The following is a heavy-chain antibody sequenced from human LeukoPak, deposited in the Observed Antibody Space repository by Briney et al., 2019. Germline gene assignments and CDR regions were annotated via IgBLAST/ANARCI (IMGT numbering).Heavy chain of an antibody. CDR1: GGSISSSSYY. CDR3: ARLSGLFYFDY. D-gene: IGHD3-10*01. J-gene: IGHJ4*02. Sequence: KSSETLSLTCTVSGGSISSSSYYWGWIRQPPGKGLEWIGSIYYSGSTYYNPSLKSRVTISVDTSKNQFSLKLSSVTAADTAVYYCARLSGLFYFDYWGQGTLVTVSS. CDR2: IYYSGST. V-gene: IGHV4-39*07.